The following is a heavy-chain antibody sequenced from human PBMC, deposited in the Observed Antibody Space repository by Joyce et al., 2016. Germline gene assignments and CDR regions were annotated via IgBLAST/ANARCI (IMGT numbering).Heavy chain of an antibody. D-gene: IGHD3-3*01. CDR3: ARGAYYDFWSGTRFYFDY. Sequence: QLQLRESGPRLVKPSETLSLTCTVSGGSISSSSYYWGWSRQPPGKGLEWIGTIYYSRSTSYNPSLKSRVTISIDTSKNHFSLRLTSVTAADTAVYYCARGAYYDFWSGTRFYFDYWGQGTLVPVSS. CDR1: GGSISSSSYY. J-gene: IGHJ4*02. CDR2: IYYSRST. V-gene: IGHV4-39*07.